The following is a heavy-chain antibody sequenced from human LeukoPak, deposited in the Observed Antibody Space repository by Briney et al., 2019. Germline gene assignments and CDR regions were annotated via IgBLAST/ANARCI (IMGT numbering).Heavy chain of an antibody. V-gene: IGHV1-2*02. J-gene: IGHJ3*02. CDR3: AREHGSGGKGIDI. CDR1: GYTFTGYY. Sequence: VASVKVSCKASGYTFTGYYMHWVRQAPGQGLEWMGWINPNSSGTNYAQKFQGRVTVTRDTSISTAYLELSRLRSDDTAVYYCAREHGSGGKGIDIWGQGTMATVSS. CDR2: INPNSSGT. D-gene: IGHD3-10*01.